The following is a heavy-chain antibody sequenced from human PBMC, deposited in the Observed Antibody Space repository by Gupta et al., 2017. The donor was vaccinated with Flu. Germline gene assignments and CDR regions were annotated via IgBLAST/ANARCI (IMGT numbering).Heavy chain of an antibody. Sequence: GFTFGTDSMNWVRQAPGKGLEWGSSISSSSTYIYYVDSVKGRFTISRDNAKNALFLQMNSLRAEDTAVYYCARETEEAFDIWGQGTVVTVS. CDR2: ISSSSTYI. V-gene: IGHV3-21*01. J-gene: IGHJ3*02. D-gene: IGHD2-21*02. CDR1: GFTFGTDS. CDR3: ARETEEAFDI.